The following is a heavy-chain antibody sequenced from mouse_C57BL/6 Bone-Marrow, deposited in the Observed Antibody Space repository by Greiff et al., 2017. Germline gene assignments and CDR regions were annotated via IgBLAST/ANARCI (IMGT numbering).Heavy chain of an antibody. J-gene: IGHJ1*03. CDR2: INPGSGGT. CDR1: GYAFTNYL. Sequence: QVQLQQSGAELVRPGTSVKVPCKASGYAFTNYLIEWVKQRPGQGLEWIGVINPGSGGTNYNEKFKGKATLTADKSSSTAYMQLSSLTSEDSAVYFCARSSYWYFDVWGTGTTVTVSS. D-gene: IGHD1-1*01. V-gene: IGHV1-54*01. CDR3: ARSSYWYFDV.